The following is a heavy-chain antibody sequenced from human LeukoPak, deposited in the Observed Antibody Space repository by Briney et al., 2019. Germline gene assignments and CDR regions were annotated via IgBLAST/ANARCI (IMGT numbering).Heavy chain of an antibody. D-gene: IGHD5-24*01. J-gene: IGHJ6*02. CDR1: GFTFSSYA. CDR3: AREMATIVERQTYYYYGMDV. Sequence: GGSLRLSCAASGFTFSSYAMHCVRQAPGKGLDGVAVISYDGSNKYYADSVKGRFTISRDNSKNTLYLQMNSLRAEDTAVYYCAREMATIVERQTYYYYGMDVWGQGTTVTVSS. CDR2: ISYDGSNK. V-gene: IGHV3-30-3*01.